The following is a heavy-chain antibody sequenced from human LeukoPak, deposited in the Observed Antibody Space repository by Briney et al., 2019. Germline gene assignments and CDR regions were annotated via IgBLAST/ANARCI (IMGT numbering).Heavy chain of an antibody. V-gene: IGHV4-34*01. CDR3: ARGYSSSWYPVHNWFDP. CDR2: INHSGST. D-gene: IGHD6-13*01. J-gene: IGHJ5*02. CDR1: GGSFSGYY. Sequence: SETLSLTCAVYGGSFSGYYWSWIRQPPGKGLERIGEINHSGSTNYNPSLKSRVTISVDTSKNQFSLKLSSVTAADTAVYYCARGYSSSWYPVHNWFDPWGQGTLVTVSS.